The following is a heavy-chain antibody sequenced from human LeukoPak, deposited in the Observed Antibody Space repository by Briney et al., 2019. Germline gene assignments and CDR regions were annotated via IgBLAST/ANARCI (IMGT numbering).Heavy chain of an antibody. CDR2: IKQDGSEK. CDR3: AREDDWNYEDY. J-gene: IGHJ4*02. D-gene: IGHD1-7*01. V-gene: IGHV3-7*01. Sequence: GGSLRLSCAASGFTFSSYWMTWVRQTPGKGLEWVSNIKQDGSEKYYVDSVKGRFTISRDNAKNSLYLQMNSLRAEDTAIYYCAREDDWNYEDYWGQGTLVTVSS. CDR1: GFTFSSYW.